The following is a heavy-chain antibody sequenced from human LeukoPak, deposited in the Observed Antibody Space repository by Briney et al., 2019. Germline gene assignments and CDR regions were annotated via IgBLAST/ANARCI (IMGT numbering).Heavy chain of an antibody. CDR2: IIPILGIA. J-gene: IGHJ4*02. D-gene: IGHD3-3*01. CDR1: GGTFSSYT. V-gene: IGHV1-69*04. CDR3: ARDLRRYDFWSERGNFDY. Sequence: SVKVSCKASGGTFSSYTISWVRQAPGQGLEWMGRIIPILGIAHYAQKFQGRVTITADKSTNTAYMELSSLRSEDTAVYYCARDLRRYDFWSERGNFDYWGQGTLVTVSS.